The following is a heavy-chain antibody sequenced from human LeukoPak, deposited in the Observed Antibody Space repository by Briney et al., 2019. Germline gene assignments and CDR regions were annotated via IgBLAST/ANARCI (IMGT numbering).Heavy chain of an antibody. J-gene: IGHJ5*02. CDR1: GGSCDDYY. CDR2: IHPHGIF. D-gene: IGHD5-24*01. V-gene: IGHV4-34*01. Sequence: SETLSLTCDVYGGSCDDYYCSWIRQPPGKGLEWIGEIHPHGIFYYNSSLMSRVTISIDTSKSRFSLRLTSVTAADTAFYYCARGRDRSKAGDLWGQGSLVTVSS. CDR3: ARGRDRSKAGDL.